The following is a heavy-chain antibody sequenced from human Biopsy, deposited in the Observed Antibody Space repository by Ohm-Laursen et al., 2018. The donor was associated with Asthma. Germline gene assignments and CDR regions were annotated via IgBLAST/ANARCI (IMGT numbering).Heavy chain of an antibody. CDR2: ISYDGSSI. CDR1: RFTYE. V-gene: IGHV3-30-3*01. D-gene: IGHD6-19*01. J-gene: IGHJ4*02. Sequence: SLRLSCSASRFTYEMHWVRQAPGKGLEWVAVISYDGSSIYYADSVKGRFTISRDNSKNALSLQMNSLTAEDTAVYYCAREGVAGTHIEDWGQGTLVTVSS. CDR3: AREGVAGTHIED.